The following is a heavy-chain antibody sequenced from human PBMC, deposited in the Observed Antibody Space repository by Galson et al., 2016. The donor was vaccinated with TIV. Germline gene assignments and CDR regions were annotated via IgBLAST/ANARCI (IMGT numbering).Heavy chain of an antibody. V-gene: IGHV4-39*01. D-gene: IGHD3-16*01. Sequence: SETLSLTCAVSGGSLTSGRHYWGWIRQPPGKGLEWIASIYYTGSTYYNPSLKSRVTISVDTSKNQFSLKLSSVTAADTAVYYCVRLTPSTSYGSGGGDGLDYWGQGILVTVSS. CDR3: VRLTPSTSYGSGGGDGLDY. J-gene: IGHJ4*02. CDR2: IYYTGST. CDR1: GGSLTSGRHY.